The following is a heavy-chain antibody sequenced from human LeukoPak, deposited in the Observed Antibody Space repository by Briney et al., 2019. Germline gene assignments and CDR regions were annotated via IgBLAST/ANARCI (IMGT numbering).Heavy chain of an antibody. CDR1: GGSISSYY. Sequence: SETLSLTCTVSGGSISSYYWSWIRQPPGKGLEWIGYIHYSGGITYYNPSLKSRVTISVDTSKNQFSLKLSSVTAADTAVYYCARVVGITGTKDAFDIWGQGTMVTVSS. CDR2: IHYSGGIT. J-gene: IGHJ3*02. D-gene: IGHD1-7*01. V-gene: IGHV4-59*01. CDR3: ARVVGITGTKDAFDI.